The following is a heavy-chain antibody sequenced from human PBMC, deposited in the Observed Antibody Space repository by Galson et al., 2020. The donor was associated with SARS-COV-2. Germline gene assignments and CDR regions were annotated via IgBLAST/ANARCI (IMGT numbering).Heavy chain of an antibody. V-gene: IGHV4-39*01. CDR1: GDSISSSRYY. CDR2: SYYSGST. D-gene: IGHD3-9*01. Sequence: SETLSLTCTGSGDSISSSRYYWGWIRQPPGKGLEWIGSSYYSGSTYFNPSLKSRVTMSIDMSKNQFSLKLSSVTAADTAVYYCARHCDLLRDFDPPHCSFDYWGQGTLVTVSS. CDR3: ARHCDLLRDFDPPHCSFDY. J-gene: IGHJ4*02.